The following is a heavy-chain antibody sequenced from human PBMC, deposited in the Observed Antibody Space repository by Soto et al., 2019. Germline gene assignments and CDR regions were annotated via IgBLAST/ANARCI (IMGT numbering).Heavy chain of an antibody. V-gene: IGHV3-15*07. CDR1: GFTFSNAW. J-gene: IGHJ3*02. CDR3: TTGTYLGYYVWGSYRPKPDAFDI. Sequence: GGSLRLSCAASGFTFSNAWMNWVRQAPGKGLEWVGRIKSKTDGGTTDYAAPVKGRFTISRDDSKNTLYLQMNSLKTEDTAVYYGTTGTYLGYYVWGSYRPKPDAFDIWGQGTMVTVSS. CDR2: IKSKTDGGTT. D-gene: IGHD3-16*02.